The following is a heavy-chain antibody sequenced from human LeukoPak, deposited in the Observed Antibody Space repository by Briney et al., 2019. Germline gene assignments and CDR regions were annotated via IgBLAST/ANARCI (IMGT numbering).Heavy chain of an antibody. CDR3: TTSPGYSSGWSYGMDV. Sequence: GGSLRLSCAASGFTFSNAWMSWVRQAPGKGLEWVGRIKSKTDGGTTDYAAPVKGRFTISRDDSKNTLYLQMNSLKTEDTAVYYCTTSPGYSSGWSYGMDVWGKGTTVTVSS. CDR1: GFTFSNAW. V-gene: IGHV3-15*01. J-gene: IGHJ6*04. CDR2: IKSKTDGGTT. D-gene: IGHD6-19*01.